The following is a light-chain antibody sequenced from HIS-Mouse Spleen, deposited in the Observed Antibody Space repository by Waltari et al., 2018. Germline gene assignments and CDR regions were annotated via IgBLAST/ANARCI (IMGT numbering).Light chain of an antibody. CDR2: LGS. CDR1: QSLLHSNGYNY. J-gene: IGKJ1*01. CDR3: MQALQTPWT. V-gene: IGKV2-28*01. Sequence: DMVMTQSPLSLPVTPGEPASISCMSSQSLLHSNGYNYLDWYLQKPGQSPQLLIYLGSNRASGVPDRFSGSGSGTDFTLKISRVEAEDVGVYYCMQALQTPWTFGQGTKVEIK.